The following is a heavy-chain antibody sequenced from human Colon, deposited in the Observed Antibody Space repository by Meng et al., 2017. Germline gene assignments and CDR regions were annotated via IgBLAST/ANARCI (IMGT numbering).Heavy chain of an antibody. J-gene: IGHJ4*02. V-gene: IGHV3-74*01. Sequence: GGSLRLSCAASGFTFNSYWMHWVRQAPGKGLVWVSRINTDGSSTIYADSVKGRFPISRDNAKNTLYLQMNSLRAEDTAVYYCARGVGVPPPFYFDYWGQGILVTVSS. CDR1: GFTFNSYW. CDR2: INTDGSST. CDR3: ARGVGVPPPFYFDY. D-gene: IGHD3-3*01.